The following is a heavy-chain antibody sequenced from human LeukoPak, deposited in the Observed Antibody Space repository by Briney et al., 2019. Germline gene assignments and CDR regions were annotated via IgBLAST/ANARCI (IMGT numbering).Heavy chain of an antibody. D-gene: IGHD6-19*01. J-gene: IGHJ6*02. CDR2: INPNSGGT. CDR3: ARDPLIAVAENYYGMDV. CDR1: GYTFTGYY. Sequence: ASVKVSCKASGYTFTGYYMHWVRQAPGQGLEWMGWINPNSGGTNYAQKFQGWVTMTRDTSISTAYMELSRLRSDDTAVYYCARDPLIAVAENYYGMDVWGQGTTVAVSS. V-gene: IGHV1-2*04.